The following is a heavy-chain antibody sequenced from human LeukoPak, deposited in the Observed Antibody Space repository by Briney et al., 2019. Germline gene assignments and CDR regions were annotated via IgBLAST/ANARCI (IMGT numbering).Heavy chain of an antibody. D-gene: IGHD3-10*01. Sequence: PGGSLRLSCAASGFTFSSYSMNWVRQAPGKGLEWVAVIWYDGSNKYYADSVKGRFTISRDNSKNTLYLQMNSLRAEDTAVYYCARAPGGYDAFDIWGQGTMVTVSS. CDR3: ARAPGGYDAFDI. J-gene: IGHJ3*02. CDR2: IWYDGSNK. V-gene: IGHV3-33*08. CDR1: GFTFSSYS.